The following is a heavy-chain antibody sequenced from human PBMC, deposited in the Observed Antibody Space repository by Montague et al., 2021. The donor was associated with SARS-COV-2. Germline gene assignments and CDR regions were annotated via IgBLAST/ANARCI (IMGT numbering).Heavy chain of an antibody. D-gene: IGHD2-2*01. CDR3: ARLAPEPHCSTSTCSPY. J-gene: IGHJ4*02. CDR1: GGSITFYY. Sequence: SETLSLTCTVSGGSITFYYCTWIRQPQAKGLEWIGYINKSGGTKYNPSLKSRVTISVDTSKNQFYLSLSSVTAADTALYYCARLAPEPHCSTSTCSPYWGRGNPVAVSA. CDR2: INKSGGT. V-gene: IGHV4-59*01.